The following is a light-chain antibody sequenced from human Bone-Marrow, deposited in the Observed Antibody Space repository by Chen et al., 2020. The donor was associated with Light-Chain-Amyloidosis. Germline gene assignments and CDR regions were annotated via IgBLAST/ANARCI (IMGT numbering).Light chain of an antibody. J-gene: IGLJ1*01. V-gene: IGLV1-47*01. Sequence: QSVLTQPPSAFGTPGQRVTISCSGSSPNIESNYVYWYQQLPGTAPKLLIYGNNQRPSGVPDIFSGSKAGTSASLVRRGLGSEDEADYYCAACDSGLSGYVFGTGTKVTVL. CDR1: SPNIESNY. CDR2: GNN. CDR3: AACDSGLSGYV.